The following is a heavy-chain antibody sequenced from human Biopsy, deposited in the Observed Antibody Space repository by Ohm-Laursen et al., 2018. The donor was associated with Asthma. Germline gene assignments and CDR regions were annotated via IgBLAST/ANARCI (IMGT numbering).Heavy chain of an antibody. Sequence: SLRLSCAASRFTYEKHWVRQAPRTALEWVAVISYDGSSIYYADSVNGRFAISRDNSKNTLSLQMNRLTAEDTAVYYCAREGVAGTHIEDWGKGTLVTVSS. J-gene: IGHJ4*02. D-gene: IGHD6-19*01. CDR1: RFTYE. CDR3: AREGVAGTHIED. CDR2: ISYDGSSI. V-gene: IGHV3-30*09.